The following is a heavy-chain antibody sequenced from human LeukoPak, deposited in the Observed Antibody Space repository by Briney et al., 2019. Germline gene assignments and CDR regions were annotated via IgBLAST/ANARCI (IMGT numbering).Heavy chain of an antibody. J-gene: IGHJ5*02. D-gene: IGHD3-16*01. CDR3: AKVTMGDVWFDP. V-gene: IGHV3-30*02. Sequence: GGSLKLSCAMSGFTLTSTGMHWVRQAPGKGLEWVAFMHYDGRNILYADSVKGRFSISTDNSKNMVYLQMSSLRAEDTAVYYCAKVTMGDVWFDPWGQRTLVTVSS. CDR2: MHYDGRNI. CDR1: GFTLTSTG.